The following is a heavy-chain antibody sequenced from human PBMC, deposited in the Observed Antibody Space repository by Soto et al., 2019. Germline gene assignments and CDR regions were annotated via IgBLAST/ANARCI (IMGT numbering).Heavy chain of an antibody. CDR1: GFTFSSYA. Sequence: GGSLRLSCAASGFTFSSYAMHWVRQAPGKGLEWVAVISYDGSNKYYADSVKGRFTISRDNSKNTLYLQMNSLRAEDTAVYYCARDLHVGLYCSGGSCYLRDYYYYYGMDVWGQGTTVTVSS. J-gene: IGHJ6*02. CDR3: ARDLHVGLYCSGGSCYLRDYYYYYGMDV. CDR2: ISYDGSNK. V-gene: IGHV3-30-3*01. D-gene: IGHD2-15*01.